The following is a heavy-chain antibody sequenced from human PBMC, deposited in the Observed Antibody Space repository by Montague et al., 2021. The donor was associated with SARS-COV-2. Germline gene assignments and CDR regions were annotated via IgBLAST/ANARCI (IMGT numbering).Heavy chain of an antibody. J-gene: IGHJ4*02. Sequence: SETLSLTCSVSGGSISDYYWNWIRQPPGKGLEWIGYIYYSGSTNYNPSLKSRVTILVDMSKNQFSLKLSPVTAADTAVYYCARGMGGSYLYYFDYWGQGTLVTVSS. D-gene: IGHD1-26*01. CDR2: IYYSGST. CDR3: ARGMGGSYLYYFDY. V-gene: IGHV4-59*01. CDR1: GGSISDYY.